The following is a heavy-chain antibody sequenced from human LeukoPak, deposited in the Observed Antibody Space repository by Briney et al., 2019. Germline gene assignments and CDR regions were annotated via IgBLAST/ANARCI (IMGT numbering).Heavy chain of an antibody. CDR1: GYTFTGYY. J-gene: IGHJ4*02. D-gene: IGHD3-22*01. V-gene: IGHV1-2*04. Sequence: GASVTVSCKASGYTFTGYYMHWVRQAPGQGLEWMGWINPNSGGTNYAQKFQGWVTMTRDTSISTAYMELSRLRSDDTAVYYCARGLMYYDSSGFGDYWGQGTLVTVSS. CDR3: ARGLMYYDSSGFGDY. CDR2: INPNSGGT.